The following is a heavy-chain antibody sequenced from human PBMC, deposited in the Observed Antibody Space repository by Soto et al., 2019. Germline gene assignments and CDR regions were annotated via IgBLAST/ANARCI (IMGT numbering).Heavy chain of an antibody. CDR1: GYSFTSYW. V-gene: IGHV5-10-1*01. Sequence: GESLKISCKGSGYSFTSYWISWVRQMPGKGVEWMGRIDPSDSYTNYSPSFQGHVTISADKAISTAYLQWSSLKASDTAMYSCARHRPDDYSYYGMDVWGQGTTVTVSS. CDR3: ARHRPDDYSYYGMDV. CDR2: IDPSDSYT. J-gene: IGHJ6*02.